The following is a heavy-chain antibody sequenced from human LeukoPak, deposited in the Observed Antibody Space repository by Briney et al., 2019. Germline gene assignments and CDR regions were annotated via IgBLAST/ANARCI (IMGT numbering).Heavy chain of an antibody. V-gene: IGHV3-48*03. Sequence: GGSLRLSCAASGFTFSSYEMNWVRQAPGKGLEWVSYISSSGSTIYYADSVKGRFTISRDNAKNALYLQMNSLRVEDTAVYYCARGNWAEDGYFDYWGQGTLVTVSS. CDR2: ISSSGSTI. CDR1: GFTFSSYE. D-gene: IGHD7-27*01. CDR3: ARGNWAEDGYFDY. J-gene: IGHJ4*02.